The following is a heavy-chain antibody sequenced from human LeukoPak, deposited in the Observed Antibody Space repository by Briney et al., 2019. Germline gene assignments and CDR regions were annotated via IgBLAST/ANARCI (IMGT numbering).Heavy chain of an antibody. D-gene: IGHD3-10*01. CDR3: AKTATMAGWSPYDY. CDR1: GFPFSSYA. J-gene: IGHJ4*02. V-gene: IGHV3-23*01. CDR2: IGGRGVST. Sequence: PGGSLRLSCTASGFPFSSYALSWVRPAPGKGLEWVSTIGGRGVSTFYTDSVKGRFTISRDNFKNTLFLQMNSLRAEDAAVYYCAKTATMAGWSPYDYWGQGTLVTVSS.